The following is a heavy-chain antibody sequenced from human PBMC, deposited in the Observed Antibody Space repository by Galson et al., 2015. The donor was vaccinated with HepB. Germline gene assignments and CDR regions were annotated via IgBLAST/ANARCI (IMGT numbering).Heavy chain of an antibody. D-gene: IGHD5-12*01. CDR2: IWYDGGDK. CDR1: GFTFTTYG. V-gene: IGHV3-33*01. Sequence: SLRLSCAASGFTFTTYGIHWVRQAPGKGLEWVAVIWYDGGDKYYADSVKGRFTISRDNAKSTVYLQMNSLRAEDTAVYFCARARGYSGYDFRRMAFDIWGQGTMVTVSS. J-gene: IGHJ3*02. CDR3: ARARGYSGYDFRRMAFDI.